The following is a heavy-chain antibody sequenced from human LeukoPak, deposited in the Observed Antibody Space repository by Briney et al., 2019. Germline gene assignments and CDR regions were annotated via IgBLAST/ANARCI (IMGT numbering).Heavy chain of an antibody. CDR1: GFTFRSYA. V-gene: IGHV3-7*01. D-gene: IGHD6-19*01. CDR3: ARTYPGIAKAGTFDY. Sequence: GRSLRLSCAASGFTFRSYAMTWVRQAPGKGLEWVANINQDGSEEYYVDSVKGRFTISRDNAKNSLYLQMNSLRAEDTAVYYCARTYPGIAKAGTFDYWGQGTLVTVSS. CDR2: INQDGSEE. J-gene: IGHJ4*02.